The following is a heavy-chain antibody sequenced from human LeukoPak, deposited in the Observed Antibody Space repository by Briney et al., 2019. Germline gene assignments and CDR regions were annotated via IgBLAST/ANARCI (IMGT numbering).Heavy chain of an antibody. CDR2: IYYSGTT. CDR3: ARRWGYSYGYVNY. V-gene: IGHV4-39*07. J-gene: IGHJ4*02. CDR1: GGSIPISTYY. D-gene: IGHD5-18*01. Sequence: SETLSLTCTVSGGSIPISTYYWGWVRQPPGKGLEWIGSIYYSGTTKYNPSLKSRVTISVDNSNNKFSLRLSSVTAADTAVYYCARRWGYSYGYVNYWGQGTLVTVSS.